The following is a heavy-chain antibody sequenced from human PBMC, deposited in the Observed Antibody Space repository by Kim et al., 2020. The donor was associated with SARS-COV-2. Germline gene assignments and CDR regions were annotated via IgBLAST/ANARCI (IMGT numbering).Heavy chain of an antibody. Sequence: KYSRNCEGRVTMTTDTSKSTAYMDLSSLTSDDTAVYYCAREDIVAMLGADYWGQGTQVTVSS. D-gene: IGHD5-12*01. J-gene: IGHJ4*02. V-gene: IGHV1-18*01. CDR3: AREDIVAMLGADY.